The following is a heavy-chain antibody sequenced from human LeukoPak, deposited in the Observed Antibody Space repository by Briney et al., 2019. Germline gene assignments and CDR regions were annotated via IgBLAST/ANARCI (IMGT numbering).Heavy chain of an antibody. Sequence: GGSLRLSCAASGFTFSSYSMNWVRQAPGKGLEWVSSISSSSSYIYYADSVKGRFTISRDNAKNSLYLQMNSLRAEDTAVYYCASDLLVSSSWYVPDYWGQGTLVTVSS. CDR1: GFTFSSYS. D-gene: IGHD6-13*01. CDR2: ISSSSSYI. J-gene: IGHJ4*02. CDR3: ASDLLVSSSWYVPDY. V-gene: IGHV3-21*01.